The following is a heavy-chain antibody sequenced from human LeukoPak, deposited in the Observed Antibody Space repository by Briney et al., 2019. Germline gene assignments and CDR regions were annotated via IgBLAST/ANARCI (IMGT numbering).Heavy chain of an antibody. CDR2: IYHSGST. D-gene: IGHD2-15*01. Sequence: SETLSLTCAVSGGSISSSNWWSWVRQPPGKGLGWIGEIYHSGSTNYNPSLKSRVTISVDKSKNQFSLKLSSVTAADTAVYYCARDASYCSGGSCYDYWGQGTLVTVSS. V-gene: IGHV4-4*02. CDR1: GGSISSSNW. J-gene: IGHJ4*02. CDR3: ARDASYCSGGSCYDY.